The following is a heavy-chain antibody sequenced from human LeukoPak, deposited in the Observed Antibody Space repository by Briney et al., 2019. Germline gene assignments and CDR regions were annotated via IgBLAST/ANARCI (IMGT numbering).Heavy chain of an antibody. J-gene: IGHJ6*02. CDR3: ARGIYGSGSYYYYYYYGMDV. V-gene: IGHV1-8*01. Sequence: ASVKVSCKASGYTFTSYDINWVRQATGQGLEWMGWMNPNSGNTGYAQKFQGRVTMTRNTSISTAYMELSSLRSEDTAVYYCARGIYGSGSYYYYYYYGMDVWGQGTTVTVSS. CDR2: MNPNSGNT. CDR1: GYTFTSYD. D-gene: IGHD3-10*01.